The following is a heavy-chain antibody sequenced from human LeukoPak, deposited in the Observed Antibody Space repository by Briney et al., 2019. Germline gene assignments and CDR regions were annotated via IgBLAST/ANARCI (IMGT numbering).Heavy chain of an antibody. CDR1: GFTFSSYS. Sequence: GGSLRLSCAASGFTFSSYSMNWVRQAPGKGLEWVSSISSSNSYIYYADSVKGRFTISRDNAKNSLYLQMNSLRAEDTAVYYCASYSRIQLWLHPFDYWGQGTLVTVSS. CDR2: ISSSNSYI. CDR3: ASYSRIQLWLHPFDY. D-gene: IGHD5-18*01. J-gene: IGHJ4*02. V-gene: IGHV3-21*01.